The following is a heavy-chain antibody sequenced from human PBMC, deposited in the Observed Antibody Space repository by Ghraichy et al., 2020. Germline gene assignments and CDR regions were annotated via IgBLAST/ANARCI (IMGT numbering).Heavy chain of an antibody. CDR2: INDSGSA. J-gene: IGHJ5*02. D-gene: IGHD5/OR15-5a*01. CDR1: GGSFSGYY. V-gene: IGHV4-34*01. Sequence: SETPSLTCAVYGGSFSGYYWSWIRQPPGKGLEWIGEINDSGSASYNPSLKSRVTISEHTSKHQFSLKLRSVSAADTAVYYCARGRNVYTSWFDPWGQGTLVTVSS. CDR3: ARGRNVYTSWFDP.